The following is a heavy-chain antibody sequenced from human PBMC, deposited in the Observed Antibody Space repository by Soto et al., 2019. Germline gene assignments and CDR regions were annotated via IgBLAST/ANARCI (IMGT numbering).Heavy chain of an antibody. CDR3: AKDRWQQLVRNWFDP. D-gene: IGHD6-13*01. Sequence: GGSLRLSCAASGFTFSSYAMSWVRQAPGKGLEWVSAISGNGGSTYYADSVKGRLTISRDNSKNTLYLQMNSLRAEDTAVYYCAKDRWQQLVRNWFDPWGQGTLVTVSS. CDR1: GFTFSSYA. V-gene: IGHV3-23*01. CDR2: ISGNGGST. J-gene: IGHJ5*02.